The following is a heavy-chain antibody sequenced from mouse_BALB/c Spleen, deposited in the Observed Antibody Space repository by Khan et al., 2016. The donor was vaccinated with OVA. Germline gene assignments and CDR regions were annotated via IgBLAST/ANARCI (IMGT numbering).Heavy chain of an antibody. CDR1: GDSITSGF. V-gene: IGHV3-8*02. CDR3: ARSYGGWAMDY. CDR2: VTYSGNT. Sequence: EVQLVESGPSLVKPSQTLSLTCSVTGDSITSGFWNWIRKFPGNKFEYMGYVTYSGNTYYNPSLKSRISITRDTSKSQYYLQLNSVTTEDTATYVCARSYGGWAMDYWGQGTSVTVSS. D-gene: IGHD1-1*01. J-gene: IGHJ4*01.